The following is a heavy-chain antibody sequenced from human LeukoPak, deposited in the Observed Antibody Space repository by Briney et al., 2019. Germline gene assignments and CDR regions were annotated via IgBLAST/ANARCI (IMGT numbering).Heavy chain of an antibody. J-gene: IGHJ4*02. CDR2: ISCDGSNK. Sequence: TGGSLRLSCAASGFTFSSYGMHWVRQAPGKGLEWVAVISCDGSNKYYADSVKGRFTISRDNSKNTLYLQMNSLRAEDTAVYYCAKDRSTYYDFWSGYYDYWGQGTLVTVSS. V-gene: IGHV3-30*18. CDR3: AKDRSTYYDFWSGYYDY. D-gene: IGHD3-3*01. CDR1: GFTFSSYG.